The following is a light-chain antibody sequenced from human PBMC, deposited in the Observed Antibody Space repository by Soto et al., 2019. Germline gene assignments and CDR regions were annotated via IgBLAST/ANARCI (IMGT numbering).Light chain of an antibody. CDR2: G. J-gene: IGLJ3*02. CDR1: SSNIGAGYP. CDR3: QAYDSSLSRRWV. V-gene: IGLV1-40*01. Sequence: QSVLTQPPSVSGAPGQRVTISCTGSSSNIGAGYPVHWYLQLPGTAPKLLVAGNRPSGVPDRFSVSKSGASASLAITGLQAEDEADYYCQAYDSSLSRRWVFGGGTKVTVL.